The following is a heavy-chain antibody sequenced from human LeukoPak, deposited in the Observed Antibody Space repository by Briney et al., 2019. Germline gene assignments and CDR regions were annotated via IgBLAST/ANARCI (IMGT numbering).Heavy chain of an antibody. V-gene: IGHV4-34*01. CDR2: STYSGST. D-gene: IGHD2-2*02. CDR1: GGSFSGYL. J-gene: IGHJ6*02. CDR3: TRSGLTGMRKYPRTPSYYSGMDV. Sequence: SETLSLTCAVHGGSFSGYLWSWIRQSPGKGLEWIGESTYSGSTNYNPSLKSRVTISVDTSKNLFSLNLTSVTAADTAVYYCTRSGLTGMRKYPRTPSYYSGMDVWGQGTAVAVSS.